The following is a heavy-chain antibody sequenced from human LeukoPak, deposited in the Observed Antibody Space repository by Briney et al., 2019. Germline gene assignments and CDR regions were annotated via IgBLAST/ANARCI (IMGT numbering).Heavy chain of an antibody. V-gene: IGHV3-30*02. CDR1: GFTFSTYH. J-gene: IGHJ4*02. Sequence: SGGSLRLSWTASGFTFSTYHMHWVRQAPGKALQWVTFIRYDGNSESYADSVKGRFIISRDNSKNTLYLQMNSLRAEDTALYFCAKDLTCSSQGGGDSWGRGTLVLVS. CDR2: IRYDGNSE. CDR3: AKDLTCSSQGGGDS. D-gene: IGHD3-10*02.